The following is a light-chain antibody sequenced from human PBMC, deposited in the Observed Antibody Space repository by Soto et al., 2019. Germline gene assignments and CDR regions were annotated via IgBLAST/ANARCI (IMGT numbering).Light chain of an antibody. CDR1: QTVTTD. J-gene: IGKJ4*01. CDR3: QQHINWPLT. CDR2: VAS. V-gene: IGKV3-11*01. Sequence: ETVMTQSPGTLSVSLGERATLSCRSSQTVTTDLAWYQQKPGQAPRLVIHVASTRATGIPARFSGSGSGADFTLTISSLEPEDFALYYCQQHINWPLTFGGGTKVDIK.